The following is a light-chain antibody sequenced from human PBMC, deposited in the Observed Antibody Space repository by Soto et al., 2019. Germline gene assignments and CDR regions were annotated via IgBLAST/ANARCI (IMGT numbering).Light chain of an antibody. V-gene: IGLV2-14*01. CDR2: DVT. CDR1: SSNVGGYDY. CDR3: SSYTSSSTYV. J-gene: IGLJ1*01. Sequence: QSVLTQPASVSGSPGQSVTISCTGTSSNVGGYDYVSWYKHHPGKAPNLVIYDVTYRPSGVSDRFSGSKSANTASLTISGLQAEDEADYYCSSYTSSSTYVFGTGTKVTVL.